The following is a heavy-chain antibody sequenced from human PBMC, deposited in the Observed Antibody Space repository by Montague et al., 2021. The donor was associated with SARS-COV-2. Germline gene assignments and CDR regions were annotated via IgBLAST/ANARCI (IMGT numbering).Heavy chain of an antibody. CDR1: GGSISSPDYY. V-gene: IGHV4-39*02. CDR2: ISYTGRT. J-gene: IGHJ5*02. CDR3: ARGPGYSGMHNWFDP. D-gene: IGHD2-2*03. Sequence: SETLSLTCTVPGGSISSPDYYWGWIRQSPGKGLEWIGSISYTGRTYYNPSLRGRVSFSMDTSKNHFSLSLSSVTAADTAVYYCARGPGYSGMHNWFDPWGQGTLVTVSS.